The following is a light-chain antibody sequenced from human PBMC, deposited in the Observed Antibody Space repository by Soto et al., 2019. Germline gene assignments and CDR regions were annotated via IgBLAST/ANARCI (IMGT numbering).Light chain of an antibody. CDR3: QQYGSSTRT. V-gene: IGKV3-20*01. CDR1: QSVSNSY. CDR2: GAS. Sequence: EIVLTQSPGTLSLSPGERATLSCRASQSVSNSYLAWYQQKLGQAPRLLIYGASTRAPGIPDRFSGSGSVTDFTLTISRLEPEDFALYYCQQYGSSTRTFGQGTKVEIK. J-gene: IGKJ1*01.